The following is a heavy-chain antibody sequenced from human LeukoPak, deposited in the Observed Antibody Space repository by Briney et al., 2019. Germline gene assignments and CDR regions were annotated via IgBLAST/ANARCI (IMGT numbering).Heavy chain of an antibody. CDR3: ATVRGYSYGSNCYFDY. CDR1: GYTLTELS. J-gene: IGHJ4*02. D-gene: IGHD5-18*01. V-gene: IGHV1-24*01. Sequence: ASVKVSCKVSGYTLTELSMHWVRQAPGKGLEWMGGFDPEDGETIYAQKFQGRVTMTEDTSTDTAYMELSSLRSEDTAVYYCATVRGYSYGSNCYFDYWGQGTLVTVSS. CDR2: FDPEDGET.